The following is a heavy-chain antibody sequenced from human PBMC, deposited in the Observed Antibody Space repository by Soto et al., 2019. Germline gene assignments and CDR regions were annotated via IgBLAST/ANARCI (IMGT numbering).Heavy chain of an antibody. Sequence: QVQLVQSGAEVKKPGSSVKVSCKASGGTFSNYAISWVRQAPGQGLEWMGGIIPIFGTRNYAQKFQGRVTITADKSTSTAYMEVRNLRSDDTAVYYCARGWETVGSTTPFAYCGQGTLVTVSS. D-gene: IGHD1-26*01. V-gene: IGHV1-69*06. CDR2: IIPIFGTR. J-gene: IGHJ4*02. CDR3: ARGWETVGSTTPFAY. CDR1: GGTFSNYA.